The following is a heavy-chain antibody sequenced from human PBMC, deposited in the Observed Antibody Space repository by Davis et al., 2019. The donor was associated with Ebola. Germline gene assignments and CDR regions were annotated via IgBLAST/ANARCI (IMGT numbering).Heavy chain of an antibody. CDR2: INHSGST. D-gene: IGHD3-16*02. CDR3: ARGLRVDYVWGSYRLYYYMDV. Sequence: PSETLSLTCAVYGGSFSGYYWSWIRQPPGKGLEWIGEINHSGSTNYNPSLKSRVTISVDTSKNQFSLKLSSVTAADTAVYYCARGLRVDYVWGSYRLYYYMDVWGKGTTVTVSS. V-gene: IGHV4-34*01. CDR1: GGSFSGYY. J-gene: IGHJ6*03.